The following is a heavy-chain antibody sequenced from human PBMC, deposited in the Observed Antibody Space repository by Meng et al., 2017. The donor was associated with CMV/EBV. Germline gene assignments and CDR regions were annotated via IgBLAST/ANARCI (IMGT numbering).Heavy chain of an antibody. CDR1: GGSISGFY. CDR3: ARAFIDFWSGYYTSFDY. D-gene: IGHD3-3*01. V-gene: IGHV4-59*08. J-gene: IGHJ4*02. Sequence: SETLSLTCSVSGGSISGFYWSWIRQPPGKGLEWIGYIYYIGSTYYNPSLKSRVTISVDTSKNQFSLKLSSVTAADTAVYYCARAFIDFWSGYYTSFDYWGQGTLVTVSS. CDR2: IYYIGST.